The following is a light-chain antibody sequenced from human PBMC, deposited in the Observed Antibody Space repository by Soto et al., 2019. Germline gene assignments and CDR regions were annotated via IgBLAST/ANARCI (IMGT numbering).Light chain of an antibody. CDR2: EDK. CDR3: QSYDSSNQV. CDR1: SGNVASTY. J-gene: IGLJ1*01. V-gene: IGLV6-57*04. Sequence: NFMLTQPHSVSESPGKTITISCTRSSGNVASTYVQWYQQRPGSAPTTVIYEDKHRPSGVPDRFSGSIDSSSNSASLTISGLKTEDEADYYCQSYDSSNQVFGTGTKVTVL.